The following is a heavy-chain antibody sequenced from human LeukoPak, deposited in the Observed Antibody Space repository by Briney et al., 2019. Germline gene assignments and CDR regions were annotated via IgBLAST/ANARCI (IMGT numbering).Heavy chain of an antibody. V-gene: IGHV1-18*01. CDR2: IAAYNGNT. CDR3: ARDLRIWSGYRRFDY. D-gene: IGHD3-3*01. CDR1: GYTFTSYG. Sequence: ASVKVSCKASGYTFTSYGISWVRQAPGQGLEWMGWIAAYNGNTNYAQKLQGRVTMTTDTSTSTAYMELRSLRSDDTAVYYCARDLRIWSGYRRFDYWGQGTLVTVSS. J-gene: IGHJ4*02.